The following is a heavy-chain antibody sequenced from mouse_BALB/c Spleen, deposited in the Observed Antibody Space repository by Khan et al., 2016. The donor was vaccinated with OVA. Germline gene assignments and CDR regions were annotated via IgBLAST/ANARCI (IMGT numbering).Heavy chain of an antibody. V-gene: IGHV5-9*02. CDR1: GFAFNSYD. Sequence: EVELVEPGGGLVKPGGSLKLSCEVSGFAFNSYDKSWVRQTPEKRLEWVATISSTGTYTNYPDSVKGRFTISRDTARNTAYLQISSLRFEDTALYYCTRTSYYGNPWFAYWGQGTLVTVSA. CDR2: ISSTGTYT. J-gene: IGHJ3*01. D-gene: IGHD2-10*01. CDR3: TRTSYYGNPWFAY.